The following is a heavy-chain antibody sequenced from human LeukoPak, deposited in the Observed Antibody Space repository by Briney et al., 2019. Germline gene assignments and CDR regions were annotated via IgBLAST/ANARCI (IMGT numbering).Heavy chain of an antibody. CDR2: INPSGGST. Sequence: ASVKVSCKASGYTFTSYYMHWVRQAPGQGLEWMGIINPSGGSTSYAQKFQGRVTMTRDTSTSTVYMELSSLRSEDTAVYYCARSVYSSGWFGNFWYFDLWGRGTLVTVSS. D-gene: IGHD6-19*01. J-gene: IGHJ2*01. CDR3: ARSVYSSGWFGNFWYFDL. CDR1: GYTFTSYY. V-gene: IGHV1-46*01.